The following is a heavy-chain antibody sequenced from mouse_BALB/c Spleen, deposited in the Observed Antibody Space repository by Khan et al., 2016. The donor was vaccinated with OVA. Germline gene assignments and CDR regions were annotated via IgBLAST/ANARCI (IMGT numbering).Heavy chain of an antibody. D-gene: IGHD2-14*01. CDR2: ITPSNNYN. CDR3: VREGDYHRSDGGFAY. V-gene: IGHV1-4*01. Sequence: QVQLKQSGAELARPGALVKMSCKASGYTFTSYTLNWVRQRPGQAPEWIGHITPSNNYNNFNQNFKDKATLIVDKSSSTAYMHMRRLKSEDSAVSYWVREGDYHRSDGGFAYWCQGTLVTVSA. CDR1: GYTFTSYT. J-gene: IGHJ3*01.